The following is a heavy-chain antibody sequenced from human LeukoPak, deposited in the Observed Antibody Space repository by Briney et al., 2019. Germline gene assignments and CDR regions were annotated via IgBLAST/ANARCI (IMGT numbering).Heavy chain of an antibody. CDR1: GFTFSSYA. CDR2: ISGSGSPK. J-gene: IGHJ3*02. V-gene: IGHV3-48*03. D-gene: IGHD3-10*01. CDR3: AREGRYYGSGSHRDGFDI. Sequence: GGSLRLSCAASGFTFSSYAMSWVRQAPGKGLELISYISGSGSPKYYADSVKGRFTISRDNAKNSLYLQMNSLTAEDTAVYYCAREGRYYGSGSHRDGFDIWGQGTMVTVSS.